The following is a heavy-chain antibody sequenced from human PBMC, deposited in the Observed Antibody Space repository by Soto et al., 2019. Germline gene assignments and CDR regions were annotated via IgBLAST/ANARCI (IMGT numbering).Heavy chain of an antibody. V-gene: IGHV3-23*01. CDR2: VSGGGTST. CDR3: AKDRQWLVRNFDY. J-gene: IGHJ4*02. CDR1: GFIFSSYA. Sequence: EVQLLESGGGLVQPGESLRLSCAASGFIFSSYAMSWVRQPSGKGLEWVAGVSGGGTSTYYADSVKGRFTISRDNSRSTVSLQINSVRAEDTAIYYCAKDRQWLVRNFDYWGQGILVTASS. D-gene: IGHD6-19*01.